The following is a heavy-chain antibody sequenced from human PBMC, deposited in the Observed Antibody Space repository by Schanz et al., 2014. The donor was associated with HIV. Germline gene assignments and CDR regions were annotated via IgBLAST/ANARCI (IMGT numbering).Heavy chain of an antibody. CDR2: MNNDVSSR. Sequence: EVQLVESGGGFVQPGGSLTLSCAASGFSFSDYWMHWVRQVPGKGLLWVSRMNNDVSSRLYADSVKGRFTISRDNAKNTLYLQMNRLRDEDTAVYYCARRSSDGGYYDNWGQGTLVTVSS. J-gene: IGHJ4*02. V-gene: IGHV3-74*01. D-gene: IGHD2-15*01. CDR1: GFSFSDYW. CDR3: ARRSSDGGYYDN.